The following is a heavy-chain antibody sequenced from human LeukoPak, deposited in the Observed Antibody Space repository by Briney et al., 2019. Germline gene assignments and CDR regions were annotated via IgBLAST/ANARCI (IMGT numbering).Heavy chain of an antibody. Sequence: PGGSLRLSCAASGFTFSSYGMHWVRQAPGKGLEWVAFIRYDGSNKYYVDSVKGRFTISRDNSKNTLSLQMNSLTAEDTAVYYCASDTGFYDSSGYYPFDYWGQGTLVTVSS. J-gene: IGHJ4*02. CDR1: GFTFSSYG. CDR2: IRYDGSNK. D-gene: IGHD3-22*01. CDR3: ASDTGFYDSSGYYPFDY. V-gene: IGHV3-30*02.